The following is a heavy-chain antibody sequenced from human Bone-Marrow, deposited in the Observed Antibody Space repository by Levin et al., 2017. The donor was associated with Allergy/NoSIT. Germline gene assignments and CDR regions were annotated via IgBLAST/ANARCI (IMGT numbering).Heavy chain of an antibody. Sequence: GESLKISCKASGYTFTNYYMHWVRQAPGQGLEWMGLINPNSGTTTVAQKFQGRVTMTRDTSTSTVYMELSSLRSADTAVYYCARVNYDFWSSRGMDLWGQGTTVTVAS. CDR1: GYTFTNYY. CDR3: ARVNYDFWSSRGMDL. J-gene: IGHJ6*02. CDR2: INPNSGTT. V-gene: IGHV1-46*01. D-gene: IGHD3-3*01.